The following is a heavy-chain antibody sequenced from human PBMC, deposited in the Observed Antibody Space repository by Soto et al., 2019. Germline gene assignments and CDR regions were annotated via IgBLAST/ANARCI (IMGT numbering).Heavy chain of an antibody. D-gene: IGHD3-3*01. CDR2: IKSKTDGGTT. CDR3: TTVPGDFWSGYYDY. J-gene: IGHJ4*02. CDR1: GFTFSNAW. Sequence: EVQLVESGGGLVKPGGSLRLSCAASGFTFSNAWMSWVRQAPGKGLEWVGRIKSKTDGGTTDYAAPVKGRFTISRDDSKNTLYLQMNSLKTEDTAVYYCTTVPGDFWSGYYDYWGQGTLVTVSS. V-gene: IGHV3-15*01.